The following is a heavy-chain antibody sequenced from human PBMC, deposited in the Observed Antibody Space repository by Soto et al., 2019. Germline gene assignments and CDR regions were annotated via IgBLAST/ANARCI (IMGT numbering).Heavy chain of an antibody. Sequence: ASVKVSCKASGYTFTSYYMHWVRQAPGKGLEWMGIINPSGGSTSYAQKFQGRVTMTRDTSTSTVYMELSSLRSEDTAVYYCARSRKSWNWFDPWGQGTLVTVSS. V-gene: IGHV1-46*01. CDR2: INPSGGST. J-gene: IGHJ5*02. CDR1: GYTFTSYY. CDR3: ARSRKSWNWFDP.